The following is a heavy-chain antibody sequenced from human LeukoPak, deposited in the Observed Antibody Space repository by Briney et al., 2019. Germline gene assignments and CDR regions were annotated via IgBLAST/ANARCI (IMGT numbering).Heavy chain of an antibody. CDR3: ARDPPVAGTS. Sequence: SETLSLTCTVSGGSVSSGTYYWTWIRQPPGTGLEWIGYIYASGNTNYNPSLKSRVTISVDTSKNQFSLKLSSVTAADTAVYYCARDPPVAGTSWGQGTLVTVSS. CDR2: IYASGNT. J-gene: IGHJ4*02. D-gene: IGHD6-19*01. CDR1: GGSVSSGTYY. V-gene: IGHV4-61*01.